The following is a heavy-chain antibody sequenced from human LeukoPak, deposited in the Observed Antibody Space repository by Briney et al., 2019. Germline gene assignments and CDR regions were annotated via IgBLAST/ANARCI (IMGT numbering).Heavy chain of an antibody. J-gene: IGHJ4*02. Sequence: NASETLSLTCTVSGGSISGDYWSWIRQPPGKGLEWIGYIYYSGSTKYNPSLKSRVIISVDTSKNQFSLKLSSVTAADTAIYYCARVISHGYSDSWGQGTLVTVSS. CDR1: GGSISGDY. D-gene: IGHD3-16*02. V-gene: IGHV4-59*01. CDR2: IYYSGST. CDR3: ARVISHGYSDS.